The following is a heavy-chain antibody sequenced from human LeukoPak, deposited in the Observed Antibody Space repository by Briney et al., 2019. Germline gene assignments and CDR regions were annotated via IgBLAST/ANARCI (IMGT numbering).Heavy chain of an antibody. D-gene: IGHD3-16*01. CDR3: AIKTLGLPRKGGAMDV. V-gene: IGHV1-2*02. Sequence: GASVKVSCKASGYTFTGYYMRWVRQAPGQGLEWMGWINPNSGGTNYAQKFQGRVTMTRDTSISTAYMELSRLRSDDTAVYYCAIKTLGLPRKGGAMDVWGKGTTVTVSS. CDR2: INPNSGGT. J-gene: IGHJ6*03. CDR1: GYTFTGYY.